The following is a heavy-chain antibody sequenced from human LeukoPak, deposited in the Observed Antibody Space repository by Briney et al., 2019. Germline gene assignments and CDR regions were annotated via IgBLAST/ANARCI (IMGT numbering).Heavy chain of an antibody. Sequence: SETLSLTCTVSGGSISSYYWSWIRQPPGKGLEWIGYIYCSGSSNYNPSLKSRVTISVDTSKNQFSLKLSSVTAADTAVYYCARGLYYYDSSGYRYWGQRTLVTVSS. CDR2: IYCSGSS. CDR3: ARGLYYYDSSGYRY. J-gene: IGHJ4*02. CDR1: GGSISSYY. V-gene: IGHV4-59*01. D-gene: IGHD3-22*01.